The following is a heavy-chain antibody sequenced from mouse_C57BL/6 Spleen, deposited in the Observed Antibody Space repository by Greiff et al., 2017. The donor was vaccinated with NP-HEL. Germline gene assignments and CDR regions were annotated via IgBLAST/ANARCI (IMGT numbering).Heavy chain of an antibody. V-gene: IGHV5-6*01. J-gene: IGHJ3*01. Sequence: EVQRVESGGDLVKPGGSLKLSCAASGFTFSSYGMSWVRQTPDKRLEWVATISSGGSYTYYPDSVKGRFTISRDNAKNTLYLQMSSLKSEDTAMYYCARQRIYYDYAWFAYWGQGTLVTVSA. CDR1: GFTFSSYG. CDR2: ISSGGSYT. CDR3: ARQRIYYDYAWFAY. D-gene: IGHD2-4*01.